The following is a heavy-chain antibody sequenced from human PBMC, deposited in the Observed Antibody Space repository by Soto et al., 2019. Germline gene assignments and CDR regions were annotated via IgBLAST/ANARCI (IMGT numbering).Heavy chain of an antibody. Sequence: ASVKVSCKASGYTFITYAMHWVRQAPGQRPEWMGWINAGNGNTKYSQKFQGRVTITRDTSASTAYMELSSLRSEDTAVYYCATIRGGYNTPDYWGQGTLVTVSS. V-gene: IGHV1-3*01. CDR1: GYTFITYA. CDR2: INAGNGNT. CDR3: ATIRGGYNTPDY. D-gene: IGHD5-12*01. J-gene: IGHJ4*02.